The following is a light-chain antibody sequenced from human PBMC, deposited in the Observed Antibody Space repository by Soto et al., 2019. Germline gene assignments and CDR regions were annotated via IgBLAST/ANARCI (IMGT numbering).Light chain of an antibody. J-gene: IGLJ1*01. V-gene: IGLV2-14*01. CDR3: SSYTTSSSYV. CDR2: DVY. Sequence: QSALTQPASVSGSPGQSITISCTGTSSDVGGFNYVSWYQQHPGKAPKLLIFDVYSRPSGISNRFSGSKSGNTASLTISGLQAEDEADCYCSSYTTSSSYVFGAGTKVTLL. CDR1: SSDVGGFNY.